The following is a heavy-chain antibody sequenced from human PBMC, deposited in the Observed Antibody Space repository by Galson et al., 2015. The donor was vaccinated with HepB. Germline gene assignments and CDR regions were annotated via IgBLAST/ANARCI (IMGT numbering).Heavy chain of an antibody. D-gene: IGHD1-26*01. J-gene: IGHJ4*02. CDR3: AKGRGATSLYYFDY. V-gene: IGHV3-23*01. CDR2: ISGSGGST. CDR1: GFTFSSYA. Sequence: SLRLSCAASGFTFSSYAMSWVRQAPGKGLEWVSAISGSGGSTYYADSVKGRFTISRDNSKNTLYRQMNSLRAEDTAVYYCAKGRGATSLYYFDYWGQGTLVTVSS.